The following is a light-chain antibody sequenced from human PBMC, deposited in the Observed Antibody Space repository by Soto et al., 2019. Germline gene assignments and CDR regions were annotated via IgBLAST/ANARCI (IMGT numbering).Light chain of an antibody. J-gene: IGKJ4*01. Sequence: DIVLTQSPDTLSLSPGDRVPLSCRASQSISINLAWYQHKPGQAPRLLIHGASTRATGIPARFSGSGSGTDFTLTISRLEPEEFAVYYGQQYGSSPLTFGGGTKVDIK. V-gene: IGKV3-20*01. CDR2: GAS. CDR3: QQYGSSPLT. CDR1: QSISIN.